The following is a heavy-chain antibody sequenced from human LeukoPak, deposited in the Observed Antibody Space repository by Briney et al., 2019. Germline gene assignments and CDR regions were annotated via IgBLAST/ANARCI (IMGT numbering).Heavy chain of an antibody. J-gene: IGHJ4*02. D-gene: IGHD3-10*01. CDR3: ARAYGSGARYYFDY. CDR1: GYTFTGYY. V-gene: IGHV1-2*02. Sequence: ASVKVSCKASGYTFTGYYMHWVRQAPGQGLEWMGWINPNSGGTNYAQKFQGRVTMTSDTSISTAYMELSRLRSDDTAVYYCARAYGSGARYYFDYWGQGTLVTASS. CDR2: INPNSGGT.